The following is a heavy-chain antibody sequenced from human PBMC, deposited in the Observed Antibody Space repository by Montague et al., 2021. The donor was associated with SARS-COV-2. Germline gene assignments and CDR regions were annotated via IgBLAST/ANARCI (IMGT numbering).Heavy chain of an antibody. CDR1: GGSISSYY. Sequence: SETLSLTCTVSGGSISSYYWSWIRQPPGKGLEWIGYIYYSGSTNYNPSLKGRVTISVDTSKNQFSLKLSSVTAADTAVYYCARGRSETMIVVVVPLYYYYMDVWGKGTTVTVSS. CDR2: IYYSGST. J-gene: IGHJ6*03. V-gene: IGHV4-59*12. CDR3: ARGRSETMIVVVVPLYYYYMDV. D-gene: IGHD3-22*01.